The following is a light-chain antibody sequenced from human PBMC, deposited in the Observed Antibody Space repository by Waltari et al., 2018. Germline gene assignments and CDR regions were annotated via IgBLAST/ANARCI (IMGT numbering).Light chain of an antibody. CDR2: DVN. J-gene: IGLJ2*01. CDR3: NSYSSSSTPVV. Sequence: QSALTQPASVSGSPGQSITISCTGTISDIGTYNFVSWFQQHPGKAPKLMIYDVNNRPSGVSDRFSASKSGNTASLTIAGHQAEDEADYYCNSYSSSSTPVVFGGGTKLTVL. CDR1: ISDIGTYNF. V-gene: IGLV2-14*03.